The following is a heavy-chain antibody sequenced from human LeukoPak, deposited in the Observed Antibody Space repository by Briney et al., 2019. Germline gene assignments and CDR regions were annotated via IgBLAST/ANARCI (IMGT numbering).Heavy chain of an antibody. J-gene: IGHJ4*02. Sequence: ASVKVSCKVSGYTLTELSMHWVRQAPGKGLEWMGGFDPEDGETIYAQKFQGRVTMTEDTSTDTAYMELSSLRSEDTAVYYCARDFGFDYDSSSYFDYWGQGTLVTVSS. D-gene: IGHD3-22*01. CDR3: ARDFGFDYDSSSYFDY. CDR1: GYTLTELS. CDR2: FDPEDGET. V-gene: IGHV1-24*01.